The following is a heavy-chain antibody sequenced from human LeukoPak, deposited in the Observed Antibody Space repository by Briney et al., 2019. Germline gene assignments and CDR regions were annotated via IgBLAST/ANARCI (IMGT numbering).Heavy chain of an antibody. V-gene: IGHV3-7*01. CDR3: ARTPLTQLEPDYFDS. CDR1: GFAFSNYW. J-gene: IGHJ4*02. CDR2: IKPDGTEK. Sequence: PGGSLRLSCAASGFAFSNYWMTWVRQAPGKGLQWVANIKPDGTEKNYVDSVKGRFTISRDNAKNLVYLQLNSLRVDDTALYYCARTPLTQLEPDYFDSWGQGTLVSVS. D-gene: IGHD1-1*01.